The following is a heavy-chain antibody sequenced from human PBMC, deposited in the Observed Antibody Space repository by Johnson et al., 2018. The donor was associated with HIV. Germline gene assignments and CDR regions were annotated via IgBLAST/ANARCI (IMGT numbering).Heavy chain of an antibody. J-gene: IGHJ3*02. V-gene: IGHV3-53*01. CDR3: ARDLSGWTLGGVIESEAFDI. CDR1: GFTVSTYH. D-gene: IGHD3-16*02. Sequence: VQLVESGGGLIQPGVSLRLSCAASGFTVSTYHMSWVRQAPGKGLEWVSVISDGGRTYYGYAVTGRFTLPGEPYKTQLYRQMNSLRAEETALYYSARDLSGWTLGGVIESEAFDIWGQGTMVTVSS. CDR2: ISDGGRT.